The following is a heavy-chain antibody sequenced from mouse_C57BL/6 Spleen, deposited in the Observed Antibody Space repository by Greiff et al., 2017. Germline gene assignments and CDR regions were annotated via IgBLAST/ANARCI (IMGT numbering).Heavy chain of an antibody. V-gene: IGHV1-19*01. Sequence: VQLQQSGPVLVKPGASVKMSCKASGYTFTDYYMNWVKQSHGKSLEWIGVINPYNGGTSYNQKFKGKATLTVDKSSSTAYMELNSLTSEDSAVYYCAREDYDERRGFAYWGQGTLVTVSA. D-gene: IGHD2-4*01. CDR3: AREDYDERRGFAY. CDR2: INPYNGGT. CDR1: GYTFTDYY. J-gene: IGHJ3*01.